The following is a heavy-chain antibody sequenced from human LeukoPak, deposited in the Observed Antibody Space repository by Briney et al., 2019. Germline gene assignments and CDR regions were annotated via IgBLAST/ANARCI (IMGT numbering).Heavy chain of an antibody. J-gene: IGHJ5*02. CDR3: AIDSGRGWFDP. CDR2: INSSSYI. V-gene: IGHV3-21*01. CDR1: GFTFSSYS. D-gene: IGHD1-26*01. Sequence: GGSLRLSCAASGFTFSSYSMNWVRQAPGKGLEWVSSINSSSYIYYADSVKGRFTISRDNAKNSLYLQMNSLRAEDTAVYYCAIDSGRGWFDPWGQGTLVTVSS.